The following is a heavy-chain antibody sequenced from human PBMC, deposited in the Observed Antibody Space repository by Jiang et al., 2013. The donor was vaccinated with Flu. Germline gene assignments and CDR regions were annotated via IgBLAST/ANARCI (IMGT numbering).Heavy chain of an antibody. V-gene: IGHV1-69*04. Sequence: GAEVKKPGSSVKVSCKASGGTFSSYAISWVRQAPGQGLEWMGRIIPILGIANYAQKFQGRVTITADKSTSTAYMELSSLRSEDTAAYYCAGVSRDGYNFDYWGQGTLVTVSS. CDR2: IIPILGIA. CDR3: AGVSRDGYNFDY. J-gene: IGHJ4*02. CDR1: GGTFSSYA. D-gene: IGHD5-24*01.